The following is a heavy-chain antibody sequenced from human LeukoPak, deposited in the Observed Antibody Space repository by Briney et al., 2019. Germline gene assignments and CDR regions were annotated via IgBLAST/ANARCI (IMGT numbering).Heavy chain of an antibody. CDR3: ARDLPDYYDSSGYYYYSLDFDI. V-gene: IGHV1-46*01. D-gene: IGHD3-22*01. CDR2: INPSGGST. CDR1: GYTFTSYY. J-gene: IGHJ3*02. Sequence: ASVKVSCKASGYTFTSYYMHWVRQAPGQGLEWMGIINPSGGSTSYAQKLQGRVTMTRDTSTSTVYMELSSLRSEDTAVYYCARDLPDYYDSSGYYYYSLDFDIWGQGTMVTVSS.